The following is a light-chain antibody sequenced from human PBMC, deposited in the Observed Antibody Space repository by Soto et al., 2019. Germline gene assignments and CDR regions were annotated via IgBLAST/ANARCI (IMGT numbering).Light chain of an antibody. CDR3: TSFTSTSTLV. J-gene: IGLJ1*01. Sequence: QSALTQPASVSGSPGQSITISCTGTSSDVGDYNYVSWYQQHPGKAPKVLLFEVSYRPSGVSDRFSGSKSGNTASLTISGLQAEDEADYYCTSFTSTSTLVFGSG. CDR1: SSDVGDYNY. V-gene: IGLV2-14*01. CDR2: EVS.